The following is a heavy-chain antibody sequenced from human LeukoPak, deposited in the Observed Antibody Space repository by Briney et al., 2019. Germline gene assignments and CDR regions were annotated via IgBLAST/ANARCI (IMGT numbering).Heavy chain of an antibody. CDR3: ARDLLNEGNHLDY. J-gene: IGHJ4*02. CDR1: GGSVSSGDYY. V-gene: IGHV4-30-4*01. D-gene: IGHD1-1*01. Sequence: SETLSLTCTVSGGSVSSGDYYWSWIRQPPGKGLEWIGYIYYSGSTYYNPSLKSRVTISVDTSKNQFSLKLSSVTAADTAVYYCARDLLNEGNHLDYWGQGTLVTVSS. CDR2: IYYSGST.